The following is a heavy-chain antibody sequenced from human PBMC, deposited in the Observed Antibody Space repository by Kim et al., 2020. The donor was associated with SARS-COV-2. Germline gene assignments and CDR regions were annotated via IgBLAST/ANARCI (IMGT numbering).Heavy chain of an antibody. V-gene: IGHV1-46*01. CDR1: GYTFTSYY. CDR3: ARENVGATTHYYYGMDV. Sequence: ASVKVSCKASGYTFTSYYMHWVRQAPGQGLEWMGIINPSGGSTSYAQKFQGRVTMTRDTSTSTVYMELSSLRSEDMAVYYCARENVGATTHYYYGMDVWGQGTTVTVSS. CDR2: INPSGGST. J-gene: IGHJ6*02. D-gene: IGHD1-26*01.